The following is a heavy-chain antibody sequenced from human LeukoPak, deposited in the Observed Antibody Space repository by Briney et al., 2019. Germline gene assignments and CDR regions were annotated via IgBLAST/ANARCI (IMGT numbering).Heavy chain of an antibody. Sequence: GGSLRLSCAASGFTLSSYSMNWVRRAPGKGLEWVSVIYSGGSTYYADSVKGRFTISRDNSKNTLYLQMNSLRAEDTAVYYCASPGSRGYGYAFDIWGQGTMVTVSS. V-gene: IGHV3-66*01. J-gene: IGHJ3*02. CDR2: IYSGGST. CDR3: ASPGSRGYGYAFDI. CDR1: GFTLSSYS. D-gene: IGHD5-18*01.